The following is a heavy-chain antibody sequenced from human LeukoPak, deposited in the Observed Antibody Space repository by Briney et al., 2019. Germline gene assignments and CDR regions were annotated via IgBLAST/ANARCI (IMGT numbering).Heavy chain of an antibody. CDR1: GYTFTSYD. Sequence: ASVKVSCKDSGYTFTSYDINWVRQATGQGLEWMGWMNPNSGNTGYAQKFQGRVTLTRDTSISTAYMELSSLRSEDTAVYYCARDYGGNSGWFDPWGQGTLVTVSS. V-gene: IGHV1-8*01. J-gene: IGHJ5*02. CDR2: MNPNSGNT. CDR3: ARDYGGNSGWFDP. D-gene: IGHD4-23*01.